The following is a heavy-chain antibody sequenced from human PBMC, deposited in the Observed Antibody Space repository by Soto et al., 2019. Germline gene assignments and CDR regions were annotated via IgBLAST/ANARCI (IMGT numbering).Heavy chain of an antibody. D-gene: IGHD3-10*01. CDR2: IRSKFAGGTT. J-gene: IGHJ4*02. CDR3: VADPPGSSVFDS. Sequence: EVQLVESGGGLVKPGESLKLSCAASGFTFTRAWMNWVRQAPGKGLEWVGRIRSKFAGGTTDYPPPTEGRITISRDDSTNNVYLQMNGLRPEDTGVYYCVADPPGSSVFDSWGQGTLVTVSS. V-gene: IGHV3-15*07. CDR1: GFTFTRAW.